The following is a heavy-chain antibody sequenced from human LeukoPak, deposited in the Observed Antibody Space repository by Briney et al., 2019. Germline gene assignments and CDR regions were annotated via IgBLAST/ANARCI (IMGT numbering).Heavy chain of an antibody. CDR2: INHSGST. CDR1: GGSFSGYY. D-gene: IGHD6-19*01. V-gene: IGHV4-34*01. J-gene: IGHJ4*02. Sequence: PSETLSLTCAVYGGSFSGYYWSWIRQPPGKGLEWIGEINHSGSTNYNPSLKSRVTISVDTSKNQFSLRLSSVTAADTTVYYCASLIVVAGRPYFDYWGPGTLATVSS. CDR3: ASLIVVAGRPYFDY.